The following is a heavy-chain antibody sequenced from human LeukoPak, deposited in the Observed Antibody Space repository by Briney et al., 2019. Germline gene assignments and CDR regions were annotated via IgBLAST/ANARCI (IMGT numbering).Heavy chain of an antibody. CDR3: ARGATVTRGWFDP. V-gene: IGHV3-74*01. Sequence: QAGGSLRLSCAASGFTFSSYWMHWVRHAPGKGLVWVSRINGDGSSIIYADSVKGRFTISRDNAKNTLYLQMNSLRAEDTAVFYCARGATVTRGWFDPWGQGTLVTVSS. CDR2: INGDGSSI. CDR1: GFTFSSYW. J-gene: IGHJ5*02. D-gene: IGHD4-11*01.